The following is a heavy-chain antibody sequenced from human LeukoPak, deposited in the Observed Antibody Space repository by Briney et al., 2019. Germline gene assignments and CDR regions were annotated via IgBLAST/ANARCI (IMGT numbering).Heavy chain of an antibody. CDR1: GFTFSSYW. V-gene: IGHV3-66*01. D-gene: IGHD5-12*01. J-gene: IGHJ4*02. CDR3: ARSAGIAATIVLGY. Sequence: GGSLRLSCAASGFTFSSYWMTWVRQAPGKGLEWVSLIYSGGSTYYADSVKGRFTISRDNSKNTLYLQMNSLRAEDTAVYYCARSAGIAATIVLGYWGQGTLVTVSS. CDR2: IYSGGST.